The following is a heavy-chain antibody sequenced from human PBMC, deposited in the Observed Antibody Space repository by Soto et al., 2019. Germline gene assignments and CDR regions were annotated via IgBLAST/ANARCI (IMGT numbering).Heavy chain of an antibody. CDR1: GGTFSSYA. J-gene: IGHJ6*02. V-gene: IGHV1-69*19. CDR2: VIPIFGTA. Sequence: QVQLVQSGEEVKKPGYSMKVSCKASGGTFSSYAISWVRKAPGQGLEWMGGVIPIFGTAHYAHKFQGSVTITAYEATSTAYMELSSLRSEDTAVYYCARVLDYYGYGMDVWGRGTTVTVSS. CDR3: ARVLDYYGYGMDV. D-gene: IGHD2-15*01.